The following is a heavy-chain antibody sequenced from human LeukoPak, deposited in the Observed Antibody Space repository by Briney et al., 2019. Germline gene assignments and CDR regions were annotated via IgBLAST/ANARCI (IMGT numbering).Heavy chain of an antibody. Sequence: SETLSLTCTVSGGSISSYYWSWIRQPPGKGLEWIGYIYNSGSTRYNPSLKSRVTISVDMSKTQFSLKLSSVTAADTAVYYCAILEDGSYNWLDPWGQGTLVTVSS. CDR1: GGSISSYY. V-gene: IGHV4-59*08. D-gene: IGHD1-26*01. CDR3: AILEDGSYNWLDP. CDR2: IYNSGST. J-gene: IGHJ5*02.